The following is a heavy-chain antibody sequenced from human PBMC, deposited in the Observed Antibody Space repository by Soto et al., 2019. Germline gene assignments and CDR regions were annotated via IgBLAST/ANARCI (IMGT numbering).Heavy chain of an antibody. CDR2: HYSGGST. Sequence: DVQLVESGGGLVQPGGSLRLSCAISGFSVSSNYLSWVRQAPGKGLEWVSVHYSGGSTYYAYSVQGRFTISRDKSNNTLYLQMRRVRAEDTAVYFCARHRHPRGTVGATSPLDPWGQGTQVTVSS. D-gene: IGHD1-26*01. J-gene: IGHJ5*02. CDR3: ARHRHPRGTVGATSPLDP. V-gene: IGHV3-53*01. CDR1: GFSVSSNY.